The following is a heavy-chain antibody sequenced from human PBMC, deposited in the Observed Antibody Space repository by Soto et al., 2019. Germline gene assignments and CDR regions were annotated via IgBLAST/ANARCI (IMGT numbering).Heavy chain of an antibody. J-gene: IGHJ4*02. CDR3: ARERGDIVDH. D-gene: IGHD2-15*01. CDR2: ISNSGRTI. CDR1: GFSFSDDY. V-gene: IGHV3-11*01. Sequence: RLSCAASGFSFSDDYMSWIRQAPGKGLEWVSYISNSGRTISYVDSVKGRFTISRDNAKNSLYLQMTGLRAEDTAVYYCARERGDIVDHWGQGTLVTVSS.